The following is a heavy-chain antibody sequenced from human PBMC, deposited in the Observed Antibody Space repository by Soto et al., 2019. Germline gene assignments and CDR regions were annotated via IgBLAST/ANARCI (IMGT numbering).Heavy chain of an antibody. Sequence: GGSLRLSCAASGSTFSSYDIHWVRQAPGKGLQWLAHISPDGNNAYYADSVKGRFTISRDNSKNTVYLQMNSLRAEDTAVYHCARPIVRLVPAANYGMDVWGQGTTVTVSS. D-gene: IGHD2-2*01. CDR1: GSTFSSYD. V-gene: IGHV3-30-3*01. J-gene: IGHJ6*02. CDR3: ARPIVRLVPAANYGMDV. CDR2: ISPDGNNA.